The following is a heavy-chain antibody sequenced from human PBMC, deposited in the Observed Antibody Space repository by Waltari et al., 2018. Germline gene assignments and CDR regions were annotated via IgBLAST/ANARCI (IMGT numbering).Heavy chain of an antibody. Sequence: QVQLVQSGAEVKKPGASVKVSCKASGYTFTSYDINWVRQATGQGLEWMGWRNPNSGNTGYAQKFQGRVTITRNTSISTAYMELSSLRSEDTAVYYCATTLAARENDAFDIWGQGTMVTVSS. CDR3: ATTLAARENDAFDI. D-gene: IGHD6-6*01. CDR1: GYTFTSYD. J-gene: IGHJ3*02. CDR2: RNPNSGNT. V-gene: IGHV1-8*03.